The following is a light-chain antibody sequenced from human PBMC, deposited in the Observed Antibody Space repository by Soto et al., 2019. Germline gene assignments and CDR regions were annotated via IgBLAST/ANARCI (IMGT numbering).Light chain of an antibody. CDR1: QSVSRN. CDR3: QQYNKWPIIT. J-gene: IGKJ5*01. V-gene: IGKV3-15*01. CDR2: DAS. Sequence: IVIKQSPATLSVSPGERATLSCGASQSVSRNLAWYQQKPGQTPRLLIFDASTRATGIPARFRGSGSGTEFALTISSLQSEDFAVYYCQQYNKWPIITFGQGTRLEIK.